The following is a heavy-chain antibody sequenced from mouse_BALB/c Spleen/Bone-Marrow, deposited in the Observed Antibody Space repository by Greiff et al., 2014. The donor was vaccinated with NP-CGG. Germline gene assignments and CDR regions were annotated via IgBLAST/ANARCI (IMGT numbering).Heavy chain of an antibody. V-gene: IGHV1-69*02. CDR2: IDPSDSYT. Sequence: QVQLQQSGAEFVKPGASVKLSCKASGYTFTTYWMHWVKQRPGQGLEWIGQIDPSDSYTNYSQKFKGKATLTVDKSSSTAYMQLSSLSSEDSAVYYCARGGANYAWFPYWGQGTLVTVSA. D-gene: IGHD2-1*01. CDR3: ARGGANYAWFPY. J-gene: IGHJ3*01. CDR1: GYTFTTYW.